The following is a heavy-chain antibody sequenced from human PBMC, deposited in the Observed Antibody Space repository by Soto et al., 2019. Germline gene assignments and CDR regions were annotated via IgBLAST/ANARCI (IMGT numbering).Heavy chain of an antibody. CDR1: EFTFSSYA. Sequence: QVQLVESGGGVVHPERSLKFSCSASEFTFSSYAMHWFRQAPGTGLEWVAEISYDGGLKFYGDSVRARFTISRASSKTTVFLQMNSLRPEDTAAYYCARVKTDCSNTRGPFFFSGMDVWGQGTTVSVSS. CDR2: ISYDGGLK. CDR3: ARVKTDCSNTRGPFFFSGMDV. J-gene: IGHJ6*02. V-gene: IGHV3-30*14. D-gene: IGHD2-2*01.